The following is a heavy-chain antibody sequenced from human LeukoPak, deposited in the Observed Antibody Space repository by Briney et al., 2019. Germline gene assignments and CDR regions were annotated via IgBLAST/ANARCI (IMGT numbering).Heavy chain of an antibody. D-gene: IGHD3-3*01. Sequence: KPSETLSLTCAVYGGSFSGYYWSWIRQPPGKGLEWIGEINHSGSTNYNPSLKSRVTISVDTSKNQFSLKLSSVTAADTAVYYCAREVTFGVVIRLFDYWGQGTLVTVSS. V-gene: IGHV4-34*01. J-gene: IGHJ4*02. CDR1: GGSFSGYY. CDR2: INHSGST. CDR3: AREVTFGVVIRLFDY.